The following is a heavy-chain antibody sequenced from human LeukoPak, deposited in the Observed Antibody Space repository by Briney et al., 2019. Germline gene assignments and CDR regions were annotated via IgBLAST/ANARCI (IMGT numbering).Heavy chain of an antibody. CDR2: ISGSGGST. V-gene: IGHV3-23*01. CDR3: AKDGIVVVPAAPNWFDP. D-gene: IGHD2-2*01. CDR1: GFTFSSYA. J-gene: IGHJ5*02. Sequence: GGSLRLSCAASGFTFSSYAMSWVRQAPGKGLEWISAISGSGGSTYYADSVKGRFTISRDNSKNTLYLQMNSLRAEDTAVCYCAKDGIVVVPAAPNWFDPWGQGTLVTVSS.